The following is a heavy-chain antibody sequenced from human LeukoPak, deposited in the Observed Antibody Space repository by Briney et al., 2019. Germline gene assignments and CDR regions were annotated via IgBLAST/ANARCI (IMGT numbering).Heavy chain of an antibody. CDR1: GGSISSGSYY. V-gene: IGHV4-61*10. Sequence: SETLSLTCTVSGGSISSGSYYWSWIRQPAGKGLEWIGYIYYSGSTNYNPSLKSRVTISVDTSKNQFSLKLSSVTAADTAVYYCARDVSIAARRSYYYYYMDVWGKGTTVTVSS. CDR3: ARDVSIAARRSYYYYYMDV. J-gene: IGHJ6*03. D-gene: IGHD6-6*01. CDR2: IYYSGST.